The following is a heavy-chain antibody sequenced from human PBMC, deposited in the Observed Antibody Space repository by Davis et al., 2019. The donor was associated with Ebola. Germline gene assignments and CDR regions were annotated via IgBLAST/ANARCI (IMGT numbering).Heavy chain of an antibody. CDR3: ARGSSWRFIIYYYYYMDV. CDR1: GYTFIGYY. J-gene: IGHJ6*03. Sequence: ASVKVSCKASGYTFIGYYIHWVRQAPGQGLEWMGWINPHGGGTMYAQRFQDRANMTRDMSISTAYMDLSRLKSDDTAVYYCARGSSWRFIIYYYYYMDVWGKGTTVTVSS. CDR2: INPHGGGT. D-gene: IGHD3-3*01. V-gene: IGHV1-2*02.